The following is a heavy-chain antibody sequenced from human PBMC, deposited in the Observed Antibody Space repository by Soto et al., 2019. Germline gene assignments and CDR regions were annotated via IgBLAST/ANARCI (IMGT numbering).Heavy chain of an antibody. V-gene: IGHV5-51*01. J-gene: IGHJ6*02. CDR2: IYPGDSDT. CDR3: ARQGGAEVGATKYYYGMDV. CDR1: GYSFSTHL. D-gene: IGHD1-26*01. Sequence: GESLKIPCKGSGYSFSTHLIAWVRQMPRKGLEWMGIIYPGDSDTRYRPSFQGQVTISADKSISTAYVQWSSLKASDTAMYYCARQGGAEVGATKYYYGMDVWGQGPTVTVSS.